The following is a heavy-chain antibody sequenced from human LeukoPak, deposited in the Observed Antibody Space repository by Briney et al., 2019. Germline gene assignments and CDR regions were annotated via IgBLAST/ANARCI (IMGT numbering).Heavy chain of an antibody. J-gene: IGHJ4*02. CDR1: GGSISGRY. CDR2: IYYSGST. V-gene: IGHV4-59*08. D-gene: IGHD5-24*01. CDR3: ARQTPRRDGYNLDY. Sequence: PSETLSLTCAVSGGSISGRYWSWIRQPPGKGLEWIGYIYYSGSTNYNPSLKSRVTISVDTSKNQFSLKLSPVTAADTAVYYCARQTPRRDGYNLDYWGQGTLVTVSS.